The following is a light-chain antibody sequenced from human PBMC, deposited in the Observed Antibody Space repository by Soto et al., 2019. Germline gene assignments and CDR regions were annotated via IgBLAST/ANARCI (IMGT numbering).Light chain of an antibody. J-gene: IGLJ1*01. Sequence: QSGVTLPASGSRCPEQSITISCTGTSSDVGGYNYVSWYQQHPGKAPKLIIFEVSYRPSGISNRFSASKSGDTASLTISGLQADDEADYYCCSYTDSRTHIFGSGTKVTVL. CDR2: EVS. CDR3: CSYTDSRTHI. V-gene: IGLV2-14*01. CDR1: SSDVGGYNY.